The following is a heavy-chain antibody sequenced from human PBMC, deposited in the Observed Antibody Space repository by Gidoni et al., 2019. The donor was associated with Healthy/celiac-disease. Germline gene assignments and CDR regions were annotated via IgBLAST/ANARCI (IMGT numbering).Heavy chain of an antibody. D-gene: IGHD2-21*01. V-gene: IGHV3-48*03. Sequence: EVQLVESGGGLVQPGGSLRLSCAASGVTFSTYEMNWVRQAPGKGMEWVSYISSSGSTIYSADSVKGRFTISRDNAKNSLYLQMNSLRAEDTAVYYCARDCGGVLDAFDIWGQGTMVTVSS. CDR2: ISSSGSTI. J-gene: IGHJ3*02. CDR3: ARDCGGVLDAFDI. CDR1: GVTFSTYE.